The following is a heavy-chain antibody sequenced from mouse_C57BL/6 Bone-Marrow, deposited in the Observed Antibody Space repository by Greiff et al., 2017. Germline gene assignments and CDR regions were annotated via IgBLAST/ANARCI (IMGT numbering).Heavy chain of an antibody. CDR1: GYTFTSYW. Sequence: VQLQQPGAELVMPGASVKLSCKASGYTFTSYWMHWVKQRPGQGLEWIGELDPSDSYTNYNQKFKGKSTWTGDKSSSTAYMQLSSLTSEDSAVYYCARGGNSMVTTKGFADWGQGTLVTVSA. CDR3: ARGGNSMVTTKGFAD. J-gene: IGHJ3*01. V-gene: IGHV1-69*01. D-gene: IGHD2-1*01. CDR2: LDPSDSYT.